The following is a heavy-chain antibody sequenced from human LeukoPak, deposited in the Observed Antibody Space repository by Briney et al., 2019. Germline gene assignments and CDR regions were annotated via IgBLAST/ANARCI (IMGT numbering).Heavy chain of an antibody. V-gene: IGHV1-2*02. D-gene: IGHD6-25*01. J-gene: IGHJ4*02. CDR3: ARDLDSGGFVVDY. CDR1: GYTFTGYY. CDR2: INPNSGGT. Sequence: GASVKVSCKASGYTFTGYYMHWVRQAPGQGLEWMGWINPNSGGTNYAQKFQGRVTMTRDTSISTAYMELSRLRSSGTAVYYCARDLDSGGFVVDYWGQGTLVTVSS.